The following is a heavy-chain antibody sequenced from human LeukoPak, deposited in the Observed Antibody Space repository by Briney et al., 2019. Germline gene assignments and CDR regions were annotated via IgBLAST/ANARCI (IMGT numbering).Heavy chain of an antibody. D-gene: IGHD3-22*01. CDR3: AKVYDSSGYYPFDY. J-gene: IGHJ4*02. CDR1: GFTFSSYA. V-gene: IGHV3-23*01. Sequence: GGSLRLSCAASGFTFSSYAMSWVRQAPGKGLEWVSAISGSGGSTYYADSVKGRFIISRDNSKNTLYLQMNSLRAEDTAVYYCAKVYDSSGYYPFDYWGQGTLVTVSS. CDR2: ISGSGGST.